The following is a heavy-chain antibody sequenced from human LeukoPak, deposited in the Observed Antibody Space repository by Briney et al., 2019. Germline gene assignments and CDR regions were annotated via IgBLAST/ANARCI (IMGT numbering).Heavy chain of an antibody. D-gene: IGHD4-23*01. J-gene: IGHJ4*02. CDR1: GGSISSSSYY. CDR3: GRVTGGNSLDY. CDR2: ICYSVNT. V-gene: IGHV4-39*07. Sequence: SETLSLTCTVSGGSISSSSYYWGWVRQPPGKGLEWIGSICYSVNTYYNPSLKSRVTISVDTSKNQFSLKLSSVTAADTAMYYCGRVTGGNSLDYWGQGTLVTVSS.